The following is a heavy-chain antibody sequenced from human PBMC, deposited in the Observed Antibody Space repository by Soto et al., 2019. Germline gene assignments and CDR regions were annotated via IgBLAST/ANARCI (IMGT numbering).Heavy chain of an antibody. D-gene: IGHD3-16*01. CDR1: GGVFSSFG. J-gene: IGHJ4*02. V-gene: IGHV1-69*13. CDR2: IIPIFGSA. Sequence: GASVKVSFKSSGGVFSSFGLSWVRQAPGQGLEWMGGIIPIFGSANYAQKFQGRVTITADDSTSTVYMELSSLRSEDTALYYCVRGRGNSAVITTFDYWGQGTLVTVSS. CDR3: VRGRGNSAVITTFDY.